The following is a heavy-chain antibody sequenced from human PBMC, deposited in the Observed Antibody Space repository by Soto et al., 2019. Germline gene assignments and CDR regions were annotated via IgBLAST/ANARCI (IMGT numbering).Heavy chain of an antibody. CDR2: IYYSGST. CDR3: ARVEGQQLVDYYYYYGMDV. CDR1: GGSISSGGYY. V-gene: IGHV4-31*03. J-gene: IGHJ6*02. Sequence: SETLSLTCTVSGGSISSGGYYWSWIRQHPGKGLEWIGYIYYSGSTYYNPSLKSRVTISVDTSKNQFSLKLSSVTAADTTVYYCARVEGQQLVDYYYYYGMDVWGQGTTVTVSS. D-gene: IGHD6-13*01.